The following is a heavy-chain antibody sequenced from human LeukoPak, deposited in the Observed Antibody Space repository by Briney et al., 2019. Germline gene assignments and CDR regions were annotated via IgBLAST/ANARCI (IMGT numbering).Heavy chain of an antibody. V-gene: IGHV1-69*06. CDR3: ARVGGDYFDMDV. Sequence: SVKVSCKASVGTFSSYTISWVRQARGQGLGWMGGIFPIFGTANYAQKFQGRVTITADKSTSTAYMELSRLRSEDTAVYYCARVGGDYFDMDVWGRGTTVTVS. CDR2: IFPIFGTA. J-gene: IGHJ6*04. D-gene: IGHD2-21*01. CDR1: VGTFSSYT.